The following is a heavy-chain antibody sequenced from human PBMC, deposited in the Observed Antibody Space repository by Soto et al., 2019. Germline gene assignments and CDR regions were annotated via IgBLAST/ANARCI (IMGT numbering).Heavy chain of an antibody. CDR1: GFTFSSYA. V-gene: IGHV3-23*01. CDR2: MGGSGRST. J-gene: IGHJ4*02. Sequence: GGSLRLSCVASGFTFSSYAMTWVRQAPGKGLEWVSSMGGSGRSTYYTDSVKGRFTISRDNSKSTLYLQMTSLRAEDTALYYCAKGGRQWLVTSDFNFWGQGALVTVS. D-gene: IGHD6-19*01. CDR3: AKGGRQWLVTSDFNF.